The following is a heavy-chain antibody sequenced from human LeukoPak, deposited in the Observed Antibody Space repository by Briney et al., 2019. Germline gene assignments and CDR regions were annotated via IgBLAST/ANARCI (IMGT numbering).Heavy chain of an antibody. CDR3: ARYGSGKEDDAFDI. J-gene: IGHJ3*02. D-gene: IGHD6-19*01. V-gene: IGHV3-21*01. Sequence: KPGGSLRLSCAASGFTFSSYSMNWVRQAPGRGLEWVSSISSSSSYIYYADSVKGRFTISRDNAKNSLYLQMNSLRAEDTAVYYCARYGSGKEDDAFDIWGQGTMVTVSS. CDR1: GFTFSSYS. CDR2: ISSSSSYI.